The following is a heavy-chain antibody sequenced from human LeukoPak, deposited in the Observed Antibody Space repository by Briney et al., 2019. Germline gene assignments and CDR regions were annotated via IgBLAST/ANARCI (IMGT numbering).Heavy chain of an antibody. V-gene: IGHV4-34*01. Sequence: SETLSLTCAVYGGSFSGYYWSWIRQPPGKGLEWIGEINHSGSTNYNPSLKSRVTISVDTSKNQFSLKLISVTAADTAVYYCATKLSTDPHYFDYWGQGILVTVSS. CDR2: INHSGST. CDR3: ATKLSTDPHYFDY. J-gene: IGHJ4*02. D-gene: IGHD5/OR15-5a*01. CDR1: GGSFSGYY.